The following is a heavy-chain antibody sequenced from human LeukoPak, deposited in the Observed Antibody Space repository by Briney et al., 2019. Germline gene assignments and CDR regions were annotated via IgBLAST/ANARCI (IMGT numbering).Heavy chain of an antibody. CDR2: FSRSSSYI. D-gene: IGHD4-17*01. Sequence: GGSLRLSCAASGFTFSSYSMNWVRQARGKGLEWVSSFSRSSSYIYYADSVKGRFTISRDNAKNSLNLQMNSLRAEDTAVYYCARVLPGYGDCDIWGRGTMVTVSS. CDR3: ARVLPGYGDCDI. CDR1: GFTFSSYS. V-gene: IGHV3-21*01. J-gene: IGHJ3*02.